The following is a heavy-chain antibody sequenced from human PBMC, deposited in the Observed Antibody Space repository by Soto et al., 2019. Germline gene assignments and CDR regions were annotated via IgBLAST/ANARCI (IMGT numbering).Heavy chain of an antibody. CDR2: IKQDGSER. V-gene: IGHV3-7*03. J-gene: IGHJ6*02. CDR3: ARVTYYYYGLDV. CDR1: GFTFRIYW. Sequence: GSLRLSCAASGFTFRIYWMTWVRQAPGKGLEWVANIKQDGSERNYVDSVKGRFTISRDNAKNSLYLQVNSLRAEDTAVYYCARVTYYYYGLDVWGQGTTVTVS.